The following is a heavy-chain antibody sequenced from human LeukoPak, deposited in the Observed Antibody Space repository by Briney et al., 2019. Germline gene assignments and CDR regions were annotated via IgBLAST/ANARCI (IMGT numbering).Heavy chain of an antibody. CDR1: GGSFSGYY. D-gene: IGHD2-21*02. V-gene: IGHV4-34*01. J-gene: IGHJ4*02. CDR3: ASTYCGGDCKFSTTDY. Sequence: SETLSLTCAVYGGSFSGYYWSWIRQPPGKGLEWIGEINHSGSTNYNPSLKGRVTISVDTSKNQFSLKLSSVTAADTAVYYCASTYCGGDCKFSTTDYWGQGTLVTVSS. CDR2: INHSGST.